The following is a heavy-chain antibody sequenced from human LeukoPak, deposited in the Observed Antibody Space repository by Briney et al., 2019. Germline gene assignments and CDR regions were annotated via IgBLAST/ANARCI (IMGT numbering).Heavy chain of an antibody. D-gene: IGHD3-22*01. J-gene: IGHJ4*02. CDR2: INHSGST. CDR3: ARVSMIVVVTD. V-gene: IGHV4-34*01. Sequence: PSETLSLTCAVYGGSFSGYYWSWIRQPPGKGLEWIGEINHSGSTNYNPSLKSRVTISVDTSKNQFSLKLSSVTAADTAVYYCARVSMIVVVTDWGQGTLVTVSS. CDR1: GGSFSGYY.